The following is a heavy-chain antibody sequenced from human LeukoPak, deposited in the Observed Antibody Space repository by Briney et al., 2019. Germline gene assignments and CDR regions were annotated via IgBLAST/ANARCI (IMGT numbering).Heavy chain of an antibody. CDR2: IYYSGST. D-gene: IGHD6-13*01. V-gene: IGHV4-39*01. Sequence: SETLSLTCTVSGGSISSSSYYWGWIRQPPGKGLEWIGSIYYSGSTYYNPSLKSRVTISVDTSKNQFSLKLGSVTAADTAVYYCARQTKSRIAAAYLDYWGQGTLVTVSS. CDR1: GGSISSSSYY. CDR3: ARQTKSRIAAAYLDY. J-gene: IGHJ4*02.